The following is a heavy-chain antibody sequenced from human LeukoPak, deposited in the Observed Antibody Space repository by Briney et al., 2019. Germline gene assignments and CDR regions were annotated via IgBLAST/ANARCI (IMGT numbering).Heavy chain of an antibody. CDR1: GFTVGTNY. CDR3: ARYGDFEY. D-gene: IGHD4-17*01. V-gene: IGHV3-53*01. CDR2: IYSGGST. J-gene: IGHJ4*02. Sequence: GGSLRLACAASGFTVGTNYMSWVRQAPGQGLEWVSVIYSGGSTSYADSVKGRFTISRDNSKNTLYLQMNSLRAEDTAVYYCARYGDFEYWGQGTLVTVSS.